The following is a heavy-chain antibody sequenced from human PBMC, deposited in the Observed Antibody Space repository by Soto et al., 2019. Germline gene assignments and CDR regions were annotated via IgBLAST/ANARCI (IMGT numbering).Heavy chain of an antibody. CDR3: AKSPWVLRITMVRGVIDY. Sequence: EVQLLESGGGLVQPGGSLRLSCAASGFTFSSYAMSWVRQAPGEGLEWVSAISGSGGSTYYADSVKGRFTISRDNSKNTLYLQMNSLRAEDTAVYYCAKSPWVLRITMVRGVIDYWGQGTLVTVSS. V-gene: IGHV3-23*01. D-gene: IGHD3-10*01. CDR1: GFTFSSYA. CDR2: ISGSGGST. J-gene: IGHJ4*02.